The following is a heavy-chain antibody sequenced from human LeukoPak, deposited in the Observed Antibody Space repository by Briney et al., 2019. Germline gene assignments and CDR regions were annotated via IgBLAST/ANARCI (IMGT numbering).Heavy chain of an antibody. V-gene: IGHV7-4-1*02. Sequence: ASVKVSCKASGYTFTSYAINWVRQAPGQGLEWVGWINTNTGNPTYAQGFTGRFVFSLDTSVSTAYLQISSLKAEDTAVYYCARDRDYYDSSGYYLWFDPWGQGTLVTVSS. CDR2: INTNTGNP. D-gene: IGHD3-22*01. CDR1: GYTFTSYA. J-gene: IGHJ5*02. CDR3: ARDRDYYDSSGYYLWFDP.